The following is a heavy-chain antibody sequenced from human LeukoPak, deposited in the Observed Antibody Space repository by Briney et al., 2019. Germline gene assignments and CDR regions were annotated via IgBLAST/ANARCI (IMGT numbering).Heavy chain of an antibody. V-gene: IGHV5-51*01. D-gene: IGHD2-2*01. CDR1: GYSFTSYW. CDR2: IYPGDSDT. Sequence: GESLKISCKGSGYSFTSYWIGWVRQMPGKGLEWMGIIYPGDSDTRYSPSFQGQVTISADKSVSTAYLQWSSLKASDTAMYYCARTKVVPAATIDYWGQGTLVTVSS. J-gene: IGHJ4*02. CDR3: ARTKVVPAATIDY.